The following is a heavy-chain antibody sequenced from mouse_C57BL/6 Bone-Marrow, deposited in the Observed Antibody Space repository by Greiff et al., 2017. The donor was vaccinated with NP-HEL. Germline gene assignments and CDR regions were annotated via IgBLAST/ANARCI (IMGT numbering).Heavy chain of an antibody. V-gene: IGHV1-80*01. CDR1: GYAFSSYW. D-gene: IGHD1-1*01. Sequence: QVQLKESVAELVKPGASVKISCKASGYAFSSYWMNWVKQRPGKGLEWIGQIYPGDGDTNYNGKFKGKATLTADKSSSTAYMQLSSLTSEDSAVYFCARWGHYGSSYDAMDYWGQGTSVTVSS. CDR2: IYPGDGDT. J-gene: IGHJ4*01. CDR3: ARWGHYGSSYDAMDY.